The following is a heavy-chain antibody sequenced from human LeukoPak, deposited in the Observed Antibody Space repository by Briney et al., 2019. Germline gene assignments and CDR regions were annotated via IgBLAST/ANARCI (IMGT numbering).Heavy chain of an antibody. CDR2: IIPIFGTA. CDR1: GGTFSSYA. V-gene: IGHV1-69*01. Sequence: GSSVKVSCKASGGTFSSYAISWVRQAPGQGLEWRGGIIPIFGTANYAQKFQGRVTITADESTSTAYMELSSLRSEDTAVYYCAGVIAATYYYYYHMDVWGKGTTVTVSS. CDR3: AGVIAATYYYYYHMDV. J-gene: IGHJ6*03. D-gene: IGHD2-15*01.